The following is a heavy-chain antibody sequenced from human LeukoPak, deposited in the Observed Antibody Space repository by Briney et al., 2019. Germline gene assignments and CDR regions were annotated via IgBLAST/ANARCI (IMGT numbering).Heavy chain of an antibody. Sequence: PSETLSLTCAVYGGSFSGYYWSWIRQPPGKGLEWFGEINHSGGTNYNPSLKSRVTISVDTSKNQFSLKLNSVTATDTAVYYCARRRLRPEAFDIWGQGTMVTVSS. V-gene: IGHV4-34*01. CDR3: ARRRLRPEAFDI. CDR2: INHSGGT. D-gene: IGHD4-17*01. CDR1: GGSFSGYY. J-gene: IGHJ3*02.